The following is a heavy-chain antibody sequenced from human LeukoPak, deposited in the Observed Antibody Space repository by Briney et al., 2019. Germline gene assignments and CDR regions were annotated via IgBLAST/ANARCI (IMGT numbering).Heavy chain of an antibody. V-gene: IGHV3-21*06. J-gene: IGHJ4*02. CDR1: GFTFSSYS. D-gene: IGHD2-21*01. CDR3: VRESIRGTRDFDY. Sequence: GGSLRLSCAASGFTFSSYSMNWVRQAPGKGLEWVSSISSSSYIYYADSVKGRFTISRDNAKNLLYLEMNSLRAEDTAVYYCVRESIRGTRDFDYWGQGTLVTVSS. CDR2: ISSSSYI.